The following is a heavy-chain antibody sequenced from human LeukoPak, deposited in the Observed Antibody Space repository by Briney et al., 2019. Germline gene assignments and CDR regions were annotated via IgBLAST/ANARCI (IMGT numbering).Heavy chain of an antibody. CDR3: ASYSSGRKNYFDY. CDR2: IDPNSGGT. D-gene: IGHD6-19*01. Sequence: ASVKVSCKASGYTFYGYYMHWVRQAPGQGLEWMGWIDPNSGGTNYAQKFQGRVTMTRDTSISTAYMELSRLRSDDTAVYYCASYSSGRKNYFDYWGQGTLVTVSS. J-gene: IGHJ4*02. CDR1: GYTFYGYY. V-gene: IGHV1-2*02.